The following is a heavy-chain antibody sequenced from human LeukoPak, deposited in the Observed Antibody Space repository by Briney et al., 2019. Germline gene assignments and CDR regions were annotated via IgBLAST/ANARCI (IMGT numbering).Heavy chain of an antibody. D-gene: IGHD2-15*01. CDR1: GGSINNYY. V-gene: IGHV4-4*07. CDR3: ARGRYCSADICPGGDAFDI. Sequence: SETLSLTCTVSGGSINNYYWSWIRQPAGKGLEWIGRIYTRGSTNYNPSLKSRVTMSVETSKNQFSLKLSSVTAADTAVYYCARGRYCSADICPGGDAFDIWGQGTMVSVSS. CDR2: IYTRGST. J-gene: IGHJ3*02.